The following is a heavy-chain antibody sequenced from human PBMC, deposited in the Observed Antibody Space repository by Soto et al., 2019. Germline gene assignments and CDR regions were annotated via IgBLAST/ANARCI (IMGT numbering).Heavy chain of an antibody. CDR2: ISSSSSYI. J-gene: IGHJ4*02. CDR3: AKEAGELSTRSFDY. V-gene: IGHV3-21*01. CDR1: GFTFSSYS. D-gene: IGHD3-16*02. Sequence: EVQLVESGGGLVKPGGSLRLSCAASGFTFSSYSMNWVRQATGKGLEWVSSISSSSSYIYYADSVKGRFTISRDNAKNSLYLQMNSLRAEDTAVYYCAKEAGELSTRSFDYWGQGTLVTVSS.